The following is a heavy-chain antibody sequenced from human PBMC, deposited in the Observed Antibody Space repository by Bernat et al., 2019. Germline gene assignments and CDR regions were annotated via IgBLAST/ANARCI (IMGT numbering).Heavy chain of an antibody. D-gene: IGHD3-10*01. CDR2: IIPILGIA. Sequence: QVQLVQSGAEVKKPGASVKVSCKASGGTFSSYAISWVRQAPGQGLEWMGRIIPILGIANYAQKFQGRVTITADKSTSTAYMELSSLRSEDTAVYYCAHAMVRGPPDYWGQGTLVTVSS. V-gene: IGHV1-69*04. CDR3: AHAMVRGPPDY. CDR1: GGTFSSYA. J-gene: IGHJ4*02.